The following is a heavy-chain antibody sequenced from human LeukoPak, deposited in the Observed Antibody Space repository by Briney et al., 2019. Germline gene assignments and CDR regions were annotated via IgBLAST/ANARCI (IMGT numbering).Heavy chain of an antibody. V-gene: IGHV3-30*18. CDR2: ISYDGSNK. D-gene: IGHD3-10*01. CDR3: AKGRDYYRSGADY. Sequence: GGSLRLSCAASGFTFSSYGMHWDRQAPGKGLEWVAVISYDGSNKYYADSVKGRFTISRDNSKNTLYVQMNSLRAEDTAEYYCAKGRDYYRSGADYWGQGTLVTVTS. CDR1: GFTFSSYG. J-gene: IGHJ4*02.